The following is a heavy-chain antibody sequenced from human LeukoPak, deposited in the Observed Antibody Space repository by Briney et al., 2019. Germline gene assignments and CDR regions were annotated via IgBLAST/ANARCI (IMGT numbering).Heavy chain of an antibody. Sequence: SETLSLTCTVSGYSISSGYFWGWIRQPPGKGLEWIGSFYHSGITYYNPSLKSRVTISVDTSKNQFSLKLSSVTAADTAVYYCARVGDGYNYYAYWGQGTLVTVSS. CDR2: FYHSGIT. CDR3: ARVGDGYNYYAY. V-gene: IGHV4-38-2*02. CDR1: GYSISSGYF. D-gene: IGHD5-24*01. J-gene: IGHJ4*02.